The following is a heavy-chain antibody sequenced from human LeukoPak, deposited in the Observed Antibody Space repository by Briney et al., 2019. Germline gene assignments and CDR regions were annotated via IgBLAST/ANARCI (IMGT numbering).Heavy chain of an antibody. CDR3: ATPFADPYYYYYGMDV. CDR1: GGTFSSYA. Sequence: SSVKVSCKASGGTFSSYAISWVRQAPGQGLEWMGGIIPLFGTANYAQKFQGRVTITADKSTSTAYMELSSLRSEDTAVYYCATPFADPYYYYYGMDVWGKGTTVTVSS. V-gene: IGHV1-69*06. D-gene: IGHD3-10*01. CDR2: IIPLFGTA. J-gene: IGHJ6*04.